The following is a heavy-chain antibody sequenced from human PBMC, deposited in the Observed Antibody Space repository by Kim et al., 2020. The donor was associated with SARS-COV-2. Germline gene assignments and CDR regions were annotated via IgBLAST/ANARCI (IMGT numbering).Heavy chain of an antibody. Sequence: SETLSHTCTVSGGSISSYYWSWIRQPAGKGLEWIGRIYTSGSTNYNPSLKSRVTMSVDTSKNQFSLKLSSVTAADTAVYYCARDGDSSGYYYAFDYWGQGTLVTVSS. CDR3: ARDGDSSGYYYAFDY. CDR1: GGSISSYY. J-gene: IGHJ4*02. CDR2: IYTSGST. V-gene: IGHV4-4*07. D-gene: IGHD3-22*01.